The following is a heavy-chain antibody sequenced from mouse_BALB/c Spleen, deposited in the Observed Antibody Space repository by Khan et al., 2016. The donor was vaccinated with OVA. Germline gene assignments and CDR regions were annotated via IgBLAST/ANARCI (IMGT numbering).Heavy chain of an antibody. CDR1: DYTFTDYY. CDR2: ISPGSGDT. D-gene: IGHD1-2*01. V-gene: IGHV1-77*01. J-gene: IGHJ3*01. CDR3: ARRNDFGYKFAY. Sequence: QVQLQQSGAELARPGASVKLSCKASDYTFTDYYINWVKLRTGQGLEWIGEISPGSGDTYYNERFKGKATLTADESSSTAYMQLSSRTSEASAVFSGARRNDFGYKFAYWRQGTLVTVSA.